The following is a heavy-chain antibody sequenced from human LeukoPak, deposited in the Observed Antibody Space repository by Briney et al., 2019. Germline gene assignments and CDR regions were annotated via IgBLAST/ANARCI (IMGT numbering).Heavy chain of an antibody. D-gene: IGHD5-24*01. Sequence: SETLSLTCAVYGGSFSGYYWSWIRQPPGKGLEWIGEINHSGSTNYNPSLKSRVTISIDTSKSQFSLKLNSMTAADTAVYYCARGEGARDGYNYAGPFYFDYWGHGTLVTVSS. CDR3: ARGEGARDGYNYAGPFYFDY. CDR2: INHSGST. V-gene: IGHV4-34*01. J-gene: IGHJ4*01. CDR1: GGSFSGYY.